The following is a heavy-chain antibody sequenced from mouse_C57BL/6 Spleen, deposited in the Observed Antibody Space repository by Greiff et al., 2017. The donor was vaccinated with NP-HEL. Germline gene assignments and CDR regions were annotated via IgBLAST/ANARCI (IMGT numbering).Heavy chain of an antibody. J-gene: IGHJ1*03. Sequence: VQLHQSGAELVKPGASVKISCKASGYAFSSYWMNWVKQRPGKGLEWIGQIYPGDGDTNYNGKFKGKATLTADKSSSTAYMQLSSLTSEDSAVYFCARSGSSPWYFDVWGTGTTVTVSS. CDR2: IYPGDGDT. CDR3: ARSGSSPWYFDV. CDR1: GYAFSSYW. D-gene: IGHD1-1*01. V-gene: IGHV1-80*01.